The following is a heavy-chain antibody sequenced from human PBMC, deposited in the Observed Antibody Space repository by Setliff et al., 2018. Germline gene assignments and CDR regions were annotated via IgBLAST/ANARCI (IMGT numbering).Heavy chain of an antibody. D-gene: IGHD6-6*01. Sequence: SVKVSCKASGGTFSSYAISWVRQAPGQRLEWMGGITPIPGIANYAQKFQGRVTITTDESTSTAYMELSSLRSEDTAVYYCARDRAARPPNSYYYYMDIWGKGTTVTVSS. J-gene: IGHJ6*03. V-gene: IGHV1-69*10. CDR1: GGTFSSYA. CDR3: ARDRAARPPNSYYYYMDI. CDR2: ITPIPGIA.